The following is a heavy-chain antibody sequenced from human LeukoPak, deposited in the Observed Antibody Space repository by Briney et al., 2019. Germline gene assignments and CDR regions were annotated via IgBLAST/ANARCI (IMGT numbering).Heavy chain of an antibody. CDR2: ISSSSRYI. J-gene: IGHJ6*03. D-gene: IGHD3-10*01. V-gene: IGHV3-21*01. CDR1: GLTFSSYN. Sequence: PGGSQRLFCAASGLTFSSYNMNWVRHAPGKGLEWVSSISSSSRYIYYADSLKGRYNISRDNAKNSLYLQMNSLRAEDTAVYYCARLTGSYYNYYYYYMDVWGKGTTVTVSS. CDR3: ARLTGSYYNYYYYYMDV.